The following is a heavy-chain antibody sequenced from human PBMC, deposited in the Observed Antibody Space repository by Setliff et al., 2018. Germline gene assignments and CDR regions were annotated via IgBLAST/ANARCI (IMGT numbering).Heavy chain of an antibody. CDR1: GGSFSGYY. J-gene: IGHJ4*02. CDR2: INYSGSS. D-gene: IGHD2-21*01. V-gene: IGHV4-34*01. Sequence: SETLSLTCAVYGGSFSGYYWSWIRQPPGKGLDWIGNINYSGSSYYNPSLKSRVAISLDTSKSQFSLRLSSLTAADTAVYYCARSGMPRLLYVGYWGLGTLVTVSS. CDR3: ARSGMPRLLYVGY.